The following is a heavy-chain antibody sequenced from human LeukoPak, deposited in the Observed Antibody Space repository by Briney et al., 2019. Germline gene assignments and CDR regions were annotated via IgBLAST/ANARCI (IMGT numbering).Heavy chain of an antibody. V-gene: IGHV4-4*09. CDR2: IYTSGST. Sequence: SETLSLTCTVSGGSISSYYWSWIRQPPGKGLEWIGYIYTSGSTNYNPSLKSRVTISVDTSKNQFSLKLSSVTAADTAVYYCARRKVGATDYFDYWGQGTLVTVSS. J-gene: IGHJ4*02. CDR3: ARRKVGATDYFDY. D-gene: IGHD1-26*01. CDR1: GGSISSYY.